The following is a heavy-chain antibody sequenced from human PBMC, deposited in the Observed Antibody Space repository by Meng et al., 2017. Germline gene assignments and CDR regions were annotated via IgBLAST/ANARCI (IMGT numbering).Heavy chain of an antibody. CDR1: GVSISIMNW. CDR2: IYHSGST. Sequence: GQLQGSGPGLVKPSGTLPLTCAVSGVSISIMNWWSWVRQPPGQGLEWIGEIYHSGSTNYNPSLKSRVTISVDKSKTQFSLKLSSVTAADTAVYYCASLTYYYDSSGYYRVAYFDYWGQGTLVTVSS. D-gene: IGHD3-22*01. V-gene: IGHV4-4*02. CDR3: ASLTYYYDSSGYYRVAYFDY. J-gene: IGHJ4*02.